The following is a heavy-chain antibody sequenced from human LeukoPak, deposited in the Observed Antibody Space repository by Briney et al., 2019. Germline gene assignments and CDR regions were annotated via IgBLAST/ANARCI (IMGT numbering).Heavy chain of an antibody. CDR3: ARGGTAIPSDSRFDP. CDR1: GYTFTSYY. J-gene: IGHJ5*02. CDR2: INPSGGST. D-gene: IGHD2-21*02. Sequence: ASVKVSCKASGYTFTSYYMHWVRQAPGQGLEWMGIINPSGGSTSYAQKFQGRVTMTRDTSTSTVYMELSSLRSEDTAVYYCARGGTAIPSDSRFDPWGQGTLVTVSS. V-gene: IGHV1-46*01.